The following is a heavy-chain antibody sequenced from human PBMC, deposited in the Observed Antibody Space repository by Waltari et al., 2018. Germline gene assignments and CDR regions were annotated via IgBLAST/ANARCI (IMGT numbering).Heavy chain of an antibody. CDR1: GFSLSTSGVG. J-gene: IGHJ3*02. Sequence: QITLKESGPTLVKPTQTLTLTCTFSGFSLSTSGVGVGWIRQPPGKALEWLALIYWNDDKRYSPSLKSRLTITKYSSNTQVILTMNNMDSVDTATYYCAHSLGYCSSTSCYHPRAVDIWGQGIMVTVSS. CDR2: IYWNDDK. V-gene: IGHV2-5*01. D-gene: IGHD2-2*01. CDR3: AHSLGYCSSTSCYHPRAVDI.